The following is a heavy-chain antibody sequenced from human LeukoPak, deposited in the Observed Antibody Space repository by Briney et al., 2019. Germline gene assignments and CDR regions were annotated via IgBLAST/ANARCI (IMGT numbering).Heavy chain of an antibody. CDR3: ASGSRVGSSSSPHFDY. D-gene: IGHD6-13*01. Sequence: TVKVSCKASGGTFSSYAISWVRQAPGQGLEWMGGIIPIFGTANYAQKFQGRVTITADESTSTAYMELSSLRSEDTAVYYCASGSRVGSSSSPHFDYWGQGTLVTVSS. CDR1: GGTFSSYA. V-gene: IGHV1-69*13. CDR2: IIPIFGTA. J-gene: IGHJ4*02.